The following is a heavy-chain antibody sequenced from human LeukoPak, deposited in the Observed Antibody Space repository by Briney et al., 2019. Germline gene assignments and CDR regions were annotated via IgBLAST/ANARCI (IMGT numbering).Heavy chain of an antibody. J-gene: IGHJ4*02. Sequence: GGSLRLSCVASGFPFSSYWMTWVRQAPGKGLEWVANIKQDGSKKSYVDSVKGRFSISRDNAKNSLYLQMNSLRAEDTAIYYCTRVGYIDEGIDYWGQGTLVTVSS. D-gene: IGHD5-24*01. V-gene: IGHV3-7*04. CDR3: TRVGYIDEGIDY. CDR2: IKQDGSKK. CDR1: GFPFSSYW.